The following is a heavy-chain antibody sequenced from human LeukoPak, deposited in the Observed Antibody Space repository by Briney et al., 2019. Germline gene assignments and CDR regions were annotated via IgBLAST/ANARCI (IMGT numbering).Heavy chain of an antibody. CDR1: GFTFSSYA. Sequence: GGSLRLSCAASGFTFSSYAMSWVRQAPGKGLEWISFINTKSKAIYYADSVKGRFTISRDNARNLLHLQMNSLRAEDTALYFCVRDQDWAFDYWGQGTLVTVSS. CDR2: INTKSKAI. D-gene: IGHD3-9*01. CDR3: VRDQDWAFDY. J-gene: IGHJ4*02. V-gene: IGHV3-48*01.